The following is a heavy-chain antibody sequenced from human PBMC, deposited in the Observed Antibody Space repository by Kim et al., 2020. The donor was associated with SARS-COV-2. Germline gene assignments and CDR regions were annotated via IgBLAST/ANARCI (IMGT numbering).Heavy chain of an antibody. CDR1: GFTFSSYS. CDR2: ISSSSSTI. J-gene: IGHJ6*02. D-gene: IGHD3-10*01. CDR3: ARDSGINYVSPIGYYYYGMDV. Sequence: GGSLRLSCAASGFTFSSYSMNWVRQAPGKGLEWVSYISSSSSTIYYADSVKGRFTISRDNAKNSLYLQMNSLRAEDTAVYYCARDSGINYVSPIGYYYYGMDVWGQGTTVTVSS. V-gene: IGHV3-48*04.